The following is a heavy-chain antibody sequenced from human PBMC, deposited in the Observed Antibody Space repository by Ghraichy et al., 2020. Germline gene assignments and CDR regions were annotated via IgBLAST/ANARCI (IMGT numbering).Heavy chain of an antibody. J-gene: IGHJ4*02. V-gene: IGHV3-74*01. CDR3: ARARGGYPDY. CDR2: INGDGSDT. D-gene: IGHD3-22*01. CDR1: GFTFNNFW. Sequence: GSLRLSCAASGFTFNNFWMHWVRQAPGKGLVWVSRINGDGSDTDYADSVKGRFTISRDNAKNTLYLQMSSLRAEDTAVYYCARARGGYPDYWGQGTLVTVSS.